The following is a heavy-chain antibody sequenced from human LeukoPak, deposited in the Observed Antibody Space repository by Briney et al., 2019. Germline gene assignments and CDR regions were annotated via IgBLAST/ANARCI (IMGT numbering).Heavy chain of an antibody. J-gene: IGHJ4*02. Sequence: GGSLRLSCAGSGFTVSSDYMSWVRQAPGKGLEWVSVIYSGGSIYYADSVKGRFTISRDNSKNTLYLQMNSLRAEDTAVYYCARVGEGAAKDWGQGTLVTVSS. CDR3: ARVGEGAAKD. V-gene: IGHV3-53*01. CDR2: IYSGGSI. CDR1: GFTVSSDY. D-gene: IGHD1-26*01.